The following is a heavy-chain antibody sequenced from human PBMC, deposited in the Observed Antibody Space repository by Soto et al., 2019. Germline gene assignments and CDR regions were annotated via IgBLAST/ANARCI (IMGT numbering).Heavy chain of an antibody. J-gene: IGHJ6*03. D-gene: IGHD3-10*01. V-gene: IGHV4-39*01. CDR3: ASHRGSGSYPYYYYYYMDV. Sequence: QLQLQESGPGLVKPSETLSLTCTVSGGSISSSSYYWGWIRQPPGKGLEWIGSIYYSGSTYYNPSLKSRVAISVDTSKNQYSLKMSSVTAADTAVYYCASHRGSGSYPYYYYYYMDVWGKGTTVTVSS. CDR2: IYYSGST. CDR1: GGSISSSSYY.